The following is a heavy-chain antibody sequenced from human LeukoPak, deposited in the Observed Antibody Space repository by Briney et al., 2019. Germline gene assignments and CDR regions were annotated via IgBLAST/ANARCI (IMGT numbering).Heavy chain of an antibody. V-gene: IGHV4-34*01. D-gene: IGHD1-26*01. Sequence: PSETLSLTCAVYGVSFSGYYWSWIRQPPGKGLEWIGEINHSGSTNYNPSLKSRVTISVDTSKNQFSLKLSSVTAADTAVYYCARGRSGRWELLSPHGGYYFDYWGQGTLVTVSS. J-gene: IGHJ4*02. CDR1: GVSFSGYY. CDR3: ARGRSGRWELLSPHGGYYFDY. CDR2: INHSGST.